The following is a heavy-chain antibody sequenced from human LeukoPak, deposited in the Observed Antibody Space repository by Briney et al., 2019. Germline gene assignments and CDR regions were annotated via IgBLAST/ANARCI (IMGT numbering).Heavy chain of an antibody. V-gene: IGHV4-39*01. CDR1: GGSISSSSYY. D-gene: IGHD6-13*01. CDR3: ARRRSSSWYVSFDY. Sequence: SETLSLTCTHSGGSISSSSYYWGWLRQPPGKGLEWIGSIYYSGSTYYNPPLKRRVTISVDTPKNQFSLKLSSVTAADTAVYYCARRRSSSWYVSFDYWGQKTLVTVSS. J-gene: IGHJ4*02. CDR2: IYYSGST.